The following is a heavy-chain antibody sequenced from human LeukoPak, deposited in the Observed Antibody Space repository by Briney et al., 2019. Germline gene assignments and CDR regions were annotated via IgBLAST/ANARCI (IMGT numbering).Heavy chain of an antibody. V-gene: IGHV3-30*02. CDR2: IRYDGRNK. CDR3: AKDLRGYCTIGVCYVPDY. CDR1: GFTFSSYG. J-gene: IGHJ4*02. D-gene: IGHD2-8*01. Sequence: GGSLRLSCAASGFTFSSYGMHWVRQAPGKGLESVAFIRYDGRNKYHADSVKGRFTISRDNSKNTLYLQMNSLRAEDTAVYYCAKDLRGYCTIGVCYVPDYWGQGTLVTVSS.